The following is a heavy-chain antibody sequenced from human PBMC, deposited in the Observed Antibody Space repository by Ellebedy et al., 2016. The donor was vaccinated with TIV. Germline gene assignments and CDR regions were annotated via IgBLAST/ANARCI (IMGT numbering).Heavy chain of an antibody. V-gene: IGHV3-11*01. CDR1: GFTFSDYD. D-gene: IGHD3-22*01. CDR2: ISSSCSTI. J-gene: IGHJ3*02. CDR3: ARPLRYYDSRATSDAFDI. Sequence: GESLKISCAASGFTFSDYDIHWIRQAPGKGLEWVSYISSSCSTIYYADSVKGRFTISRDNAKNSLYLQMNSLRAEDTAVYYCARPLRYYDSRATSDAFDIWGQGKMVTVSS.